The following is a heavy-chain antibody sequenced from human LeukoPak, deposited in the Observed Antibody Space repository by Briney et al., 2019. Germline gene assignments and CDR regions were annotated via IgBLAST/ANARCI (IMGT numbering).Heavy chain of an antibody. D-gene: IGHD6-19*01. CDR1: GFTFSSYG. CDR3: ATGAGCGY. V-gene: IGHV3-7*03. J-gene: IGHJ4*02. CDR2: IKQDGSER. Sequence: PGGSLRLSCAASGFTFSSYGMHWVRQAPGKGLEWVANIKQDGSERNYVDSVKGRFTISRDNAKNSLYLQMNTLRDEDTAVYYCATGAGCGYWGQGTLVTVSS.